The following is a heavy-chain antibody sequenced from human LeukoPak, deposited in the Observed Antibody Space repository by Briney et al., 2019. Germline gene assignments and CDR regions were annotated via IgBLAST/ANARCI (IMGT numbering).Heavy chain of an antibody. V-gene: IGHV3-23*01. CDR3: AKDLLWFGELLPEYFDY. CDR1: GFTFSSYA. J-gene: IGHJ4*02. CDR2: ISGSGGST. Sequence: GGSLRLSCAASGFTFSSYAMSWVRQAPGKGLEWVSAISGSGGSTYYADSVKGRFTISRDDSKNTLYLQMNSLRAEDTAVYYCAKDLLWFGELLPEYFDYWGQGTLVTVSS. D-gene: IGHD3-10*01.